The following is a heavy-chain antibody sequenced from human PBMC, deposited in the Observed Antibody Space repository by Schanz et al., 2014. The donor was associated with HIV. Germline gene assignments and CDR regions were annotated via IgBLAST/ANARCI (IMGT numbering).Heavy chain of an antibody. V-gene: IGHV1-69*06. CDR2: IIPMFGTT. CDR1: GYTFSNYG. CDR3: ARTDYDILTGYSLGYYGMDV. D-gene: IGHD3-9*01. J-gene: IGHJ6*02. Sequence: QVQLVQSGAEVKKPGASVTVSCKASGYTFSNYGINWVRQAPGQGLEWMGGIIPMFGTTKYPQRLQGRVTIIADKSTTTAYMELSNLRSEDTAVYFCARTDYDILTGYSLGYYGMDVWGQGTTVTVSS.